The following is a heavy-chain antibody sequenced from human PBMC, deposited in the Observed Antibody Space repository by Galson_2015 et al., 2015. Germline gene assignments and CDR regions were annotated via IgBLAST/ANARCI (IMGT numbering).Heavy chain of an antibody. CDR3: ARDQGGSGRAFDY. D-gene: IGHD1-26*01. J-gene: IGHJ4*02. Sequence: SVKVSCKASGYTFTSYAVHWVRQAPGQRLEWMGWINAGNGNTKYSQKFQGRVTITRDTSASTAYMELSSLRSEDTAVYYCARDQGGSGRAFDYWGQGTLVTVSS. CDR2: INAGNGNT. CDR1: GYTFTSYA. V-gene: IGHV1-3*01.